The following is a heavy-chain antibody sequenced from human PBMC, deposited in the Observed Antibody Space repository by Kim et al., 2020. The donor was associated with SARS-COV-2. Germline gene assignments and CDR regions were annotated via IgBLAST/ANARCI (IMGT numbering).Heavy chain of an antibody. CDR2: IYYSGST. V-gene: IGHV4-30-4*01. J-gene: IGHJ5*02. CDR3: ARGIAARRGGWFDP. D-gene: IGHD6-6*01. CDR1: GGSISSGDYY. Sequence: SETLSLTCTVSGGSISSGDYYWSWIRQPPGKGLEWIGYIYYSGSTYYNPSLKSRVTISVDTSKNQFSLKLSSVTAADTAVYYCARGIAARRGGWFDPWGQGTLVTVSS.